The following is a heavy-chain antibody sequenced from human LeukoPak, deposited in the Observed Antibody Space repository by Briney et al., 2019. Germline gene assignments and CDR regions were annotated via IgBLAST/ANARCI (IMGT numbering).Heavy chain of an antibody. CDR1: GFTFSSYW. CDR2: IKQDGSEK. J-gene: IGHJ4*02. V-gene: IGHV3-7*01. D-gene: IGHD2-2*01. CDR3: ARDIVVVPAAIDY. Sequence: GGSLRLSCAASGFTFSSYWMSWVRQAPGKGLEWVANIKQDGSEKNYVGSVKGRFTISRDNAKNSLYLQVNSLRAEDTAVYYCARDIVVVPAAIDYWGQGTLVTVSS.